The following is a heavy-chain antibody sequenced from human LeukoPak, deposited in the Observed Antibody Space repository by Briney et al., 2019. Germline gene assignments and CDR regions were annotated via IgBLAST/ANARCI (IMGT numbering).Heavy chain of an antibody. CDR3: ARNFDL. CDR2: LNHSGNT. V-gene: IGHV4-34*01. Sequence: SETLSLTCVIYGGSFSDDYWSWIRQPPGKGLEWIGDLNHSGNTNHNPSLKSRVTISVDTSKNQFSLELSSVTAADTAVYYCARNFDLWGRGTLVTVSS. CDR1: GGSFSDDY. J-gene: IGHJ2*01.